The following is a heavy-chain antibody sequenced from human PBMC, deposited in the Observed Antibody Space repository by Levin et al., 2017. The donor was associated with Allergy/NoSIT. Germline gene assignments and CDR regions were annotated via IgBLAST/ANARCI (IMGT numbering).Heavy chain of an antibody. CDR2: IKPDGSDN. Sequence: QSGGSLRLSCAASGFSFSRDWMAWVRQAPGKGLEWVANIKPDGSDNYYVDSVRGRFTISRDNAKNSLYLQMNSLRAEDTAVYYCARDVGASWGQGTLVNVSS. D-gene: IGHD4/OR15-4a*01. V-gene: IGHV3-7*01. CDR3: ARDVGAS. J-gene: IGHJ5*02. CDR1: GFSFSRDW.